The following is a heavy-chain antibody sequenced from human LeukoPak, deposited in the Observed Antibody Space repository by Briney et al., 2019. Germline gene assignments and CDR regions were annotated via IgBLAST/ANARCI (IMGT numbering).Heavy chain of an antibody. CDR1: GYTFTSYG. J-gene: IGHJ6*03. Sequence: SVKVSCKASGYTFTSYGISWVRQAPGQGLEWVGGTIPIFGTANYAQKFQGRVTITADESTSTAYMELSSLRSEDTAVYYCARGEVHCSGGSCYFGGTFLHYYYMDVWGKGTTVTISS. D-gene: IGHD2-15*01. CDR3: ARGEVHCSGGSCYFGGTFLHYYYMDV. V-gene: IGHV1-69*13. CDR2: TIPIFGTA.